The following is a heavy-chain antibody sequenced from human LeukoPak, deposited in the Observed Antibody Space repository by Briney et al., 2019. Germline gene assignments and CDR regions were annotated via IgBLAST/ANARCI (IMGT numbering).Heavy chain of an antibody. CDR3: TRISGSSSGPFDY. D-gene: IGHD1-26*01. CDR2: IKIKTDGGTI. J-gene: IGHJ4*02. CDR1: GFTFSNAW. V-gene: IGHV3-15*01. Sequence: PGGSLRLSCAASGFTFSNAWMSWVRQAPGKGLEWVGRIKIKTDGGTIEYGAPVKGRFTISRDDSKNTLYLQMNTLETEDTGVYYCTRISGSSSGPFDYWGQGSLVTVSS.